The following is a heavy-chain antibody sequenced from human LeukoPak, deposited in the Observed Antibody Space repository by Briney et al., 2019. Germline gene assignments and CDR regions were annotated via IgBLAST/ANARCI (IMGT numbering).Heavy chain of an antibody. Sequence: GGSLRLSCAASGFTFSHFWMSWARQAPGKGLEWVASINHNGNVNYYVDSVKGRFTISRDNAKNSLYLQMSNLRAEDTAVYFCARGGGLDVWGQGATVTVSS. CDR3: ARGGGLDV. CDR1: GFTFSHFW. J-gene: IGHJ6*02. CDR2: INHNGNVN. D-gene: IGHD3-16*01. V-gene: IGHV3-7*03.